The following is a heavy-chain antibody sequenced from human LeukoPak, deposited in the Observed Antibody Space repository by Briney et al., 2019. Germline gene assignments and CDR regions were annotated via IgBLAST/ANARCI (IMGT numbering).Heavy chain of an antibody. D-gene: IGHD5-24*01. CDR1: GYTFTSYD. V-gene: IGHV1-8*01. Sequence: ASVKVSCKASGYTFTSYDINWVRQATGQGLEWMGWMNPNSGNTGYAQKFQGRVSMTRNTSISTAYMELSSLKSEDTAVYFCASPRDGYNYRYFNLWGRGALVTVSS. CDR2: MNPNSGNT. J-gene: IGHJ2*01. CDR3: ASPRDGYNYRYFNL.